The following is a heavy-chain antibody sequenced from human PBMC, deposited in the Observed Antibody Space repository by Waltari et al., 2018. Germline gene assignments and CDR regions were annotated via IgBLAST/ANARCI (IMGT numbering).Heavy chain of an antibody. V-gene: IGHV3-7*01. D-gene: IGHD5-18*01. CDR2: MNQDERYK. CDR1: GFCSASYW. Sequence: EVQLVVSGGDLVQPGGSLRLSCEASGFCSASYWMTWVRQAPGKGLEWVANMNQDERYKNYVDSVKGRFTVSRDNAKNSLYLQMNKLRVEDTGVYYCARELYSYGYIVVWGQGTRVTVSS. J-gene: IGHJ4*02. CDR3: ARELYSYGYIVV.